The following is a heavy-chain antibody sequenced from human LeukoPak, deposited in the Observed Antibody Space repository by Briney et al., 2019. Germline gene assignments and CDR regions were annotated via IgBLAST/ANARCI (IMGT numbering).Heavy chain of an antibody. J-gene: IGHJ4*02. CDR3: AKDSHGYSSGYNDY. CDR2: ISGCGGST. D-gene: IGHD3-22*01. CDR1: GINLSSYA. V-gene: IGHV3-23*01. Sequence: GSLRLSCAASGINLSSYALRWVRQAPGKGVERVSAISGCGGSTYYADSVKGRFTISRDNSKNTLYLQMNSLRAEDTAVYYCAKDSHGYSSGYNDYWGQGTLVTVSS.